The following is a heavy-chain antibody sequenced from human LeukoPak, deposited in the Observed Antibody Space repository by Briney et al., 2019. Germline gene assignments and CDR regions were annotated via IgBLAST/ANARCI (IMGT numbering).Heavy chain of an antibody. CDR3: AKGGKVVAVPDWFDP. J-gene: IGHJ5*02. D-gene: IGHD2-15*01. CDR2: ISYDGSNK. V-gene: IGHV3-30*18. Sequence: GMSLRLSCAPSGFTFSSYGVQWVRQAPGKGLEGVAVISYDGSNKYYADSVKGLFTISRDNSKNTLYLQMNSLRAEDTAVYYCAKGGKVVAVPDWFDPWGQGTLVTVSS. CDR1: GFTFSSYG.